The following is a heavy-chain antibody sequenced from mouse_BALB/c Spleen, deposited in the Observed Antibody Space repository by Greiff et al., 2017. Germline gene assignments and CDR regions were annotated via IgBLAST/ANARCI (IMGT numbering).Heavy chain of an antibody. CDR1: GYTFTDYA. D-gene: IGHD2-3*01. CDR3: ARGWLLYYAMDY. CDR2: ISTYYGDA. V-gene: IGHV1S137*01. Sequence: VQLQQSGAELVRPGVSVKISCKGSGYTFTDYAMHWVKQSHAKSLEWIGVISTYYGDASYNQKFKGKATMTVDKSSSTAYMELARLTSEDSAIYYCARGWLLYYAMDYWGQGTSVTVSS. J-gene: IGHJ4*01.